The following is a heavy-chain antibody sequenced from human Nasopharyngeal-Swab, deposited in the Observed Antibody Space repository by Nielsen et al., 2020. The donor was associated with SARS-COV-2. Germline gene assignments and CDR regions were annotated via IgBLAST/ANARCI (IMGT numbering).Heavy chain of an antibody. D-gene: IGHD1-7*01. V-gene: IGHV4-34*01. CDR2: INHSGST. J-gene: IGHJ4*02. CDR1: GGSFSGYY. Sequence: SETLSLTCAVYGGSFSGYYWSWIRQPPGKGLEWIGEINHSGSTNYNPSLKSRVTISVDTSKNQFSLKLSSVTAADTAVYYCARGKGITGTTSHPLDYWGQGTLVTVSS. CDR3: ARGKGITGTTSHPLDY.